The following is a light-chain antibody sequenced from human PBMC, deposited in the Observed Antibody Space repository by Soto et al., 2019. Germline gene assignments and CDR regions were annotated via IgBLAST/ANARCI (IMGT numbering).Light chain of an antibody. CDR2: AAS. V-gene: IGKV1-27*01. CDR3: QKYNSAPPWT. CDR1: QGISNY. J-gene: IGKJ1*01. Sequence: DIQMTQSPSSLSASVGDRVTITCRASQGISNYLAWYQQKPGKVPKLLIYAASTLQSGVPSRFSGSGSGTYFNLTISSLQPEDVATYYCQKYNSAPPWTFGQGTKVEIK.